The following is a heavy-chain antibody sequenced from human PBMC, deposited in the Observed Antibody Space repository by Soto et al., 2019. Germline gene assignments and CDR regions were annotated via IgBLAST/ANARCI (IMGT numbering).Heavy chain of an antibody. CDR2: IYHSGST. D-gene: IGHD1-7*01. V-gene: IGHV4-30-2*01. CDR1: GGSISSVFYS. Sequence: LSLTWAVSGGSISSVFYSWSWIRQPPGKGLEWIGYIYHSGSTYYNPSLKSRVTISVDRSKNQLSLKLTSVTAADTAVYYCAIFESTGTTVIDICGQRTAVTVS. J-gene: IGHJ3*02. CDR3: AIFESTGTTVIDI.